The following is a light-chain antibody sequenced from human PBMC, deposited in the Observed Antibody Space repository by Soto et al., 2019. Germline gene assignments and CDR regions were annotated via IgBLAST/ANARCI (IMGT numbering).Light chain of an antibody. J-gene: IGKJ1*01. V-gene: IGKV1-5*03. CDR3: QQYNDNWT. CDR1: QSISSW. Sequence: DIQMTQSPSTLSASVGDRVTITCRASQSISSWLAWYQQKPGKAPKLLIYKASTLQSGVPSRSSGIGSWTAFTPAISSLPPDDSATYYGQQYNDNWTFGQGTKVDIK. CDR2: KAS.